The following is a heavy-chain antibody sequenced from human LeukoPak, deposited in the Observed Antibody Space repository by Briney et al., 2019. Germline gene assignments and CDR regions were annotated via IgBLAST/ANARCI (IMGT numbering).Heavy chain of an antibody. D-gene: IGHD4-23*01. CDR1: DGSFGPYY. J-gene: IGHJ5*02. CDR3: ARGDDDYGGKRSYNWFDP. V-gene: IGHV4-34*01. CDR2: SNHSGST. Sequence: PSETLSLTCAVSDGSFGPYYWSWIRQPPGKGLEYLGESNHSGSTNYNPSLKGRVTISVDKSKNQFSLKLSSVTAADTAVYYCARGDDDYGGKRSYNWFDPWGQGTLVTVSS.